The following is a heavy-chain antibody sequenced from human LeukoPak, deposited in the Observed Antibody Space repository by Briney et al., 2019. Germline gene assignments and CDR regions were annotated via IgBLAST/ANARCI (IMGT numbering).Heavy chain of an antibody. CDR3: ARDGARSNYGDYDGDY. CDR1: GGTFSSYA. D-gene: IGHD4-17*01. Sequence: GASVKVSCKASGGTFSSYAISWVRQAPGQGLEWMGGIIPIFGTANYAQKFQGRVTITTDESTSTAYMELSSLRSEDTAVYYCARDGARSNYGDYDGDYWGQGTLVTVSS. V-gene: IGHV1-69*05. CDR2: IIPIFGTA. J-gene: IGHJ4*02.